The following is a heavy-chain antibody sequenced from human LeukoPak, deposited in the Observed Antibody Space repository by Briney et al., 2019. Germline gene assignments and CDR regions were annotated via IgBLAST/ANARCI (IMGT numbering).Heavy chain of an antibody. CDR1: GFTFSSYV. CDR3: AKDSLDAYYYDSSGYPGGY. CDR2: ISYDGSNK. V-gene: IGHV3-30*18. J-gene: IGHJ4*02. D-gene: IGHD3-22*01. Sequence: GGSLRLSCAASGFTFSSYVMHWVRQAPGKGLEWVAVISYDGSNKYYADSVKGRFTISRDNSKNTLYLQMNSLRAEDTAVYYCAKDSLDAYYYDSSGYPGGYWGQGTLVTVSS.